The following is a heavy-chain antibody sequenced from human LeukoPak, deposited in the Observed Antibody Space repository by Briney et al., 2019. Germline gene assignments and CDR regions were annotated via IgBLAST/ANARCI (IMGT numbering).Heavy chain of an antibody. CDR2: ISGSGGST. V-gene: IGHV3-23*01. D-gene: IGHD1-26*01. J-gene: IGHJ4*02. CDR1: GFTFSNYD. CDR3: AKDSESGSLWGDFDY. Sequence: GGSLRLSCAASGFTFSNYDMSWVRQAPGKGLEWVSAISGSGGSTYYADSVKGRFTISRDNSKNTLYLQMNSLRAEDTAVYYCAKDSESGSLWGDFDYWGQGTLVTVSS.